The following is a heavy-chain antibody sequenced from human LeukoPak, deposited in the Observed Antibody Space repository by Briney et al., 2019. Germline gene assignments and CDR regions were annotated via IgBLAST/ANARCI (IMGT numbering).Heavy chain of an antibody. D-gene: IGHD6-19*01. V-gene: IGHV4-30-2*01. CDR2: IYHSGST. J-gene: IGHJ4*02. CDR3: ARGSDSSGWYTSFDY. Sequence: SQTLSLTCTVSGGSISSGGYYWSWIRQPPGKGLEWIGYIYHSGSTYYNPSLKRRVTISVDRSKNQFSLKLSSVTAADTAVYYCARGSDSSGWYTSFDYWGQGTLVTVSS. CDR1: GGSISSGGYY.